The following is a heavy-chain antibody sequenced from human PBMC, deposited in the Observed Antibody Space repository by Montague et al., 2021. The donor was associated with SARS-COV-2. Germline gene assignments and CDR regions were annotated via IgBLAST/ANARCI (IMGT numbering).Heavy chain of an antibody. V-gene: IGHV4-39*01. D-gene: IGHD3-10*01. Sequence: SETLSLTCSVSGGSITSSSYYWGWIRQSPGKGLEWIGNIYYSGSTYYNPSLKSRVTISVDTSKYQFSLKLSSVTAADTAVYYCVSLWKYGSGSHYAPCDYYNHGVDVWGQGTTVTVSS. CDR2: IYYSGST. CDR1: GGSITSSSYY. CDR3: VSLWKYGSGSHYAPCDYYNHGVDV. J-gene: IGHJ6*02.